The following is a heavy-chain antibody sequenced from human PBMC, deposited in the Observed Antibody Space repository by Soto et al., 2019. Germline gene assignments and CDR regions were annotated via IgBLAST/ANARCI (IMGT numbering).Heavy chain of an antibody. Sequence: QVQLVQSGAEVKKPGSSVKVSCKASGGTFSSYTISWVRQAPGQGLEWMGRIIPILGIANYAQKFQGRVTITADKSTSTDYMELSSLRSEDTAVYYCARDVADYYGSGLGFDPWGQGTLVTVSS. CDR1: GGTFSSYT. D-gene: IGHD3-10*01. V-gene: IGHV1-69*08. CDR2: IIPILGIA. J-gene: IGHJ5*02. CDR3: ARDVADYYGSGLGFDP.